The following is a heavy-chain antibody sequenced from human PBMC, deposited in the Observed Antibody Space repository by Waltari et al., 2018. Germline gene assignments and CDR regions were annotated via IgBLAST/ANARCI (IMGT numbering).Heavy chain of an antibody. V-gene: IGHV4-4*02. D-gene: IGHD6-13*01. CDR3: ARDPGVAADI. CDR1: GGSRSSSNW. CDR2: IYHSGST. J-gene: IGHJ3*02. Sequence: QVQLPESGPGRGKPAGTLSLTCPVSGGSRSSSNWWSWVCTPPGKGLEWIGEIYHSGSTNYNPSLKSRVTISVDKSKNQFSLKLSSVTAADTAVYYCARDPGVAADIWGQGTMVTVSS.